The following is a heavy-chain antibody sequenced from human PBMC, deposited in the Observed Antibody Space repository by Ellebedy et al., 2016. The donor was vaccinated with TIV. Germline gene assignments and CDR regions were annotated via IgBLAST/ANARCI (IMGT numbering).Heavy chain of an antibody. CDR3: VRGIAMADSH. CDR1: GFTFSNYW. J-gene: IGHJ4*02. D-gene: IGHD5-24*01. CDR2: TTEDGSVQ. Sequence: GESLKISCAASGFTFSNYWMHWVRQAPGKGLEWVANTTEDGSVQYYLGSVKGRFTISRDNTKNALYQQMTSLKAEDTAIYYCVRGIAMADSHWGQGTQVTVSS. V-gene: IGHV3-7*03.